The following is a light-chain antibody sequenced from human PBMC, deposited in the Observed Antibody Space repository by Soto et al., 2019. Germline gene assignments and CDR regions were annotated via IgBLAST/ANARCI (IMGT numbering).Light chain of an antibody. J-gene: IGLJ2*01. V-gene: IGLV2-8*01. CDR3: SSYAGSNIVV. Sequence: QSVLTQPPSASGSPGQSVTISCTGTSSDVGGYNFVSWYQQHPGKAPKLMIYEVSERPSGVPDRFSGSKSGNPASLTVSGLQAEDEADYSCSSYAGSNIVVFGGGTKLTVL. CDR2: EVS. CDR1: SSDVGGYNF.